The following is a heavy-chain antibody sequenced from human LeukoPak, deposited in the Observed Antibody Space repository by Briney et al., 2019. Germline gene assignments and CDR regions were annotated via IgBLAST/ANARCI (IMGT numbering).Heavy chain of an antibody. CDR3: AKDGYGDYLVGFFDY. J-gene: IGHJ4*02. CDR1: GFTFSSYA. CDR2: ISGSGGST. D-gene: IGHD4-17*01. V-gene: IGHV3-23*01. Sequence: GGSLRLSCAASGFTFSSYAMSWVRQAPGKGLEGVSAISGSGGSTYYADSVKGRFTISRDNSKNTLYLQMNSLRAEDTAVYYCAKDGYGDYLVGFFDYWGQGTLVTVSS.